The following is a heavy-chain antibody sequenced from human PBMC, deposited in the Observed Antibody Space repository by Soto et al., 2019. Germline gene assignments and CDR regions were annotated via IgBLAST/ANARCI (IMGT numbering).Heavy chain of an antibody. CDR3: VRCYCSVASCYACWHFEL. CDR1: GYTFSDYA. D-gene: IGHD2-15*01. V-gene: IGHV1-18*01. J-gene: IGHJ2*01. Sequence: QVQLVQSGGEVKKPGASVKVSCQASGYTFSDYAISWVRQAPGQGLEWMGWISASTRNTDQAQNFQGRVIMTLDTSTNTDYMELRSLRSDDTAVYYWVRCYCSVASCYACWHFELWGRGTLVTVSS. CDR2: ISASTRNT.